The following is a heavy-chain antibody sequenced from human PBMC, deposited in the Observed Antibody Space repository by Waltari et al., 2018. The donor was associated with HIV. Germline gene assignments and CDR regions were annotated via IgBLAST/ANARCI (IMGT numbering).Heavy chain of an antibody. CDR1: GGSFRYYV. D-gene: IGHD6-25*01. V-gene: IGHV1-69*10. J-gene: IGHJ5*02. CDR3: AREPRAAAGMYQRRGDP. CDR2: SIPALGVT. Sequence: QLQLAQSAPEVKRPASSVRVSCSASGGSFRYYVVMRVPHVPGHDLQWVGRSIPALGVTNVAQKFQDRVTVTDARAANSVTLEVKALTFEVTGLYFCAREPRAAAGMYQRRGDPWGQGTLVAVS.